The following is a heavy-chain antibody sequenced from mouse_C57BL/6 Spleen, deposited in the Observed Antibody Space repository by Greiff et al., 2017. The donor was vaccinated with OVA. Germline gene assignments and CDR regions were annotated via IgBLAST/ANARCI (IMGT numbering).Heavy chain of an antibody. CDR1: GYTFTDYE. D-gene: IGHD1-1*01. CDR3: TRGVGSSYFAY. J-gene: IGHJ3*01. CDR2: IDPETGGT. V-gene: IGHV1-15*01. Sequence: VQLQQSGAELVRPGASVTLSCKASGYTFTDYEMHWVKQTPVHGLEWIGAIDPETGGTAYNQKFKGKAILTADKSSSTAYMELRSLTSEDSAVYYCTRGVGSSYFAYWGQGTLVTVSA.